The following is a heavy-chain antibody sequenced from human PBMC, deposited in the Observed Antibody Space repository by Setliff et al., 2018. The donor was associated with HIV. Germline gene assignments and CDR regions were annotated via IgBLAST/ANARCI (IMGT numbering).Heavy chain of an antibody. CDR3: ATDGSAFDR. J-gene: IGHJ4*02. Sequence: ASVKVSCKVSGHTLTELSMHWVRQATGQGLEWMGRMNPNSGNTGYAQKFQGRVTMTRNTSISTAYMELSSLRSEDTAVYYCATDGSAFDRWGQGTLVTVSS. D-gene: IGHD3-10*01. CDR2: MNPNSGNT. V-gene: IGHV1-8*01. CDR1: GHTLTELS.